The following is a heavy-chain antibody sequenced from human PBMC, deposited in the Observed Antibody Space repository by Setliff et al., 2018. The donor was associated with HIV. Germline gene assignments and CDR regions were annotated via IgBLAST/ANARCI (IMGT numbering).Heavy chain of an antibody. D-gene: IGHD4-17*01. V-gene: IGHV1-3*01. J-gene: IGHJ2*01. CDR3: ANSVTDASYWYFIH. CDR1: GYTFTNYA. Sequence: AASVKVSCKASGYTFTNYAIHWVRQAPGHSLEWMGYINSGTGNTIYSQKFQGRVTFSRDTSASTAYMELISLRSEDTAVYYCANSVTDASYWYFIHWGRGSPVTVSS. CDR2: INSGTGNT.